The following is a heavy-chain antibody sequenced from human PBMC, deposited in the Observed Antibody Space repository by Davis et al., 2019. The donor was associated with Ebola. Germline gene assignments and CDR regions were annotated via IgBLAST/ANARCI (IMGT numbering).Heavy chain of an antibody. CDR1: GGSISSGGYY. Sequence: SETLSLTCTVSGGSISSGGYYWSWIRQHPGKGLEWIGYIYYSGSTYYNPSLKSRVTISVDTSKNQFSLKLSSVTAADTAVYYCASLPTIFGVVTTNYFDYWGQGTLVTVSS. D-gene: IGHD3-3*01. CDR3: ASLPTIFGVVTTNYFDY. CDR2: IYYSGST. J-gene: IGHJ4*02. V-gene: IGHV4-31*03.